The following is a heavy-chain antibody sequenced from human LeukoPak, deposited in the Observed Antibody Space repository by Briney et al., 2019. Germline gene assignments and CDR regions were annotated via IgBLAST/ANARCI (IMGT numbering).Heavy chain of an antibody. Sequence: GGSLRLSCAASGFTVSSNYMSWVRQAPGKGLEWVSVIYSGGSTYYADSVKGRFTISRDNSKNTLYLQMNSLRAEDTALYYCARAKAVSVVPAASDYWGQGTLVTVSS. CDR3: ARAKAVSVVPAASDY. CDR2: IYSGGST. V-gene: IGHV3-53*01. CDR1: GFTVSSNY. D-gene: IGHD2-2*01. J-gene: IGHJ4*02.